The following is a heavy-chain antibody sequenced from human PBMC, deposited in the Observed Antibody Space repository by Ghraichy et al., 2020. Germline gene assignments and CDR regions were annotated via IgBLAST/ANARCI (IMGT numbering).Heavy chain of an antibody. CDR3: ARYSTFWSATKCFDY. D-gene: IGHD3-3*01. Sequence: SETLSLTCTVSGGSISSYYWSWIRQPPGKGLEWIGYIYYSGSTNYNPSLKSRVTISVDTSKNQFSLKLSPVTAADTAVYYCARYSTFWSATKCFDYWGQGTLVTVSS. J-gene: IGHJ4*02. CDR2: IYYSGST. V-gene: IGHV4-59*08. CDR1: GGSISSYY.